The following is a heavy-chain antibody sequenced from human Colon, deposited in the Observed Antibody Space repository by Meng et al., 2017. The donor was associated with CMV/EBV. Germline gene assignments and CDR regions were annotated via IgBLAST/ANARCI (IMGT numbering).Heavy chain of an antibody. CDR3: ARDDKYYDLWSGYYTGAGAFDI. CDR2: IYYSGST. CDR1: GGSISSSSYY. J-gene: IGHJ3*02. D-gene: IGHD3-3*01. Sequence: SETLSLTCTVSGGSISSSSYYWGWILQPPGKGLEWIGSIYYSGSTYYNPSLKSRVTISVDTSKNQFSLKLSSVTAADTVVYYCARDDKYYDLWSGYYTGAGAFDIWGQGTMVTVSS. V-gene: IGHV4-39*07.